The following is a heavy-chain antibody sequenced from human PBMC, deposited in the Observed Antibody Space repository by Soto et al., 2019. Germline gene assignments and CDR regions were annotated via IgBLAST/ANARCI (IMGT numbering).Heavy chain of an antibody. V-gene: IGHV1-46*03. CDR2: INPSGGST. Sequence: ASVKVSCKASGYTFTSYYMHWVRQAPGQGLEWMVIINPSGGSTCYAQKFQGRVTMTRDTSTSTVYMELSSLRSEDTAVYYCARVSYYDILTGSGAFDIWGQGTMVTVSS. D-gene: IGHD3-9*01. CDR3: ARVSYYDILTGSGAFDI. J-gene: IGHJ3*02. CDR1: GYTFTSYY.